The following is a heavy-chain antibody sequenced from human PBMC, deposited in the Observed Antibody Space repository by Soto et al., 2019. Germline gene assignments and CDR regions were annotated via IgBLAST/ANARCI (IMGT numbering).Heavy chain of an antibody. D-gene: IGHD6-6*01. J-gene: IGHJ6*02. CDR2: IYPGDSDT. V-gene: IGHV5-51*01. CDR3: AIARYSSSPGMDV. Sequence: TGESLKISCKGSGYSFTNYWIGWVRQMPGKGLEWMGIIYPGDSDTRYSPSFQGQVTISADKSISTAYLQWSSLKASDTAMYYCAIARYSSSPGMDVWGQGTTVTVSS. CDR1: GYSFTNYW.